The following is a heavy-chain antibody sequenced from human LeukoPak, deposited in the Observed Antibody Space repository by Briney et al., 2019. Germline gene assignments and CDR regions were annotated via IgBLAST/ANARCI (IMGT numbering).Heavy chain of an antibody. V-gene: IGHV4-39*01. CDR3: ASPKDEYYYFMDV. CDR1: GGSISSSRSY. J-gene: IGHJ6*03. D-gene: IGHD5-24*01. Sequence: SETLSLTCSVSGGSISSSRSYWGWVRQPPGKGLEWIGSIYKGGSTYYNPSLKSRVTISVDTSKNQFSLKLDSVTVADTAVYYCASPKDEYYYFMDVWGKGTTVTVSS. CDR2: IYKGGST.